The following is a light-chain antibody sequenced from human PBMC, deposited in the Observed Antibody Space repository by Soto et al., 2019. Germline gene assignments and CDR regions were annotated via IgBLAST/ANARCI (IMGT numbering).Light chain of an antibody. CDR1: SSDIGIYNF. CDR3: SSYAGGNNWV. CDR2: NVY. V-gene: IGLV2-14*03. J-gene: IGLJ3*02. Sequence: QSVLTQPASVSGSPGQSITIFCTGTSSDIGIYNFVSWYQQHPGKAPKLMIYNVYSRPSGVSSRFSGSKSGNTASLTISWLQAEDEADYYCSSYAGGNNWVFGGGTKLTVL.